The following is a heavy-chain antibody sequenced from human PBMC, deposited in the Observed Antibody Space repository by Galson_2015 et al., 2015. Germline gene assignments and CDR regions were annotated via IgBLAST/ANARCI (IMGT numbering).Heavy chain of an antibody. CDR2: INPSGGST. CDR1: GYTFTSYY. V-gene: IGHV1-46*01. J-gene: IGHJ3*02. CDR3: ARFVVVTAIQSAFDI. Sequence: SVKVSCKASGYTFTSYYMHWVRQAPGQGLEWMGIINPSGGSTSYAQKFQGRVTMTRDTSTSTVYMELSSLRSEDTAVYYCARFVVVTAIQSAFDIWGQGTMVTVSS. D-gene: IGHD2-21*02.